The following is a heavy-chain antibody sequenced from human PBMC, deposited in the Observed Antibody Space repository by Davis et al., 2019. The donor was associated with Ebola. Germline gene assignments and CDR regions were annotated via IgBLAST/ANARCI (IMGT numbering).Heavy chain of an antibody. CDR3: ARVPGVVVTADDAFDI. Sequence: ASVKVSCKASGYTFTSYYMHWVRQAPGQGLEWMGIINPSGGSTSYAQKFQGRVTMTRDTSTSTVYMELSSLRSDDTAVYYCARVPGVVVTADDAFDIWGQGTMVTVSS. CDR1: GYTFTSYY. CDR2: INPSGGST. D-gene: IGHD2-21*02. J-gene: IGHJ3*02. V-gene: IGHV1-46*01.